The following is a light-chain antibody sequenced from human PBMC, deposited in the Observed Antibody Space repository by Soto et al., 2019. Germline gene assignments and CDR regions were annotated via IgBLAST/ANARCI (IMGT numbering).Light chain of an antibody. Sequence: EVVLTQSPGTVSLSPGERVTLSCRASQSVISKYLAWYQQGPGQAPRLLIYAASSRATGIPDRSSGSGSGTDFTLSISSLEPEDFAVYYCQQYGSSLTWTFGQGTKVSSK. CDR1: QSVISKY. J-gene: IGKJ1*01. CDR2: AAS. V-gene: IGKV3-20*01. CDR3: QQYGSSLTWT.